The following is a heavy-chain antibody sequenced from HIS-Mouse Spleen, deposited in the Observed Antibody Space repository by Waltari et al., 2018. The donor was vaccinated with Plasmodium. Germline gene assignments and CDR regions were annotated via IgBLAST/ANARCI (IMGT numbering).Heavy chain of an antibody. CDR3: ASSWYWYFDL. Sequence: EVQLVESGGGLVQPGGSLRLSGAASGFTFISYWMSWVGPTQGKGLEWGANIKQDGSEKYYVDSVKGRLTISRDNAKNSLYLQMNSLRAEDTAVYYCASSWYWYFDLWGRGTLVTVSS. D-gene: IGHD6-13*01. J-gene: IGHJ2*01. CDR2: IKQDGSEK. V-gene: IGHV3-7*01. CDR1: GFTFISYW.